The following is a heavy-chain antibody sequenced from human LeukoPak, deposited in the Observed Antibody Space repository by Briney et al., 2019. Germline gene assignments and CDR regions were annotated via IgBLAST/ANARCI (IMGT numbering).Heavy chain of an antibody. Sequence: SVKVSCKASGGTFSSYAISWVRQAPGQGLEWMGGIIPIFGTANYAQKFQGRVTITADKSTSTAYMELSSLRSEDTAVYYCARGKERVVWQQRYYYYGMDVWGRGTTVTVSS. D-gene: IGHD6-13*01. J-gene: IGHJ6*04. V-gene: IGHV1-69*06. CDR3: ARGKERVVWQQRYYYYGMDV. CDR1: GGTFSSYA. CDR2: IIPIFGTA.